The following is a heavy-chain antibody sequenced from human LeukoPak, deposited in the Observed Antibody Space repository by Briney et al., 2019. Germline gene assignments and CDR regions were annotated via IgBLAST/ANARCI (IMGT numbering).Heavy chain of an antibody. CDR3: ATGEYLETVS. V-gene: IGHV1-18*01. CDR1: GYTFTSYG. Sequence: GASVKVSCKASGYTFTSYGISWVRQAPGQGLEWMGWISAYNGNTNYAQKFQGRVTMTRDTSISTAYMELSRLRSDDTAVYYCATGEYLETVSWGQGTLVTVSS. D-gene: IGHD2/OR15-2a*01. CDR2: ISAYNGNT. J-gene: IGHJ5*02.